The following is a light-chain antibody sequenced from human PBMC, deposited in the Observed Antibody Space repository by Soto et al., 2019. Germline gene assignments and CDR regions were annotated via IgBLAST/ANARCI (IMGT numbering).Light chain of an antibody. CDR3: QQYGSSPYT. CDR2: DAS. V-gene: IGKV1-5*01. J-gene: IGKJ2*01. CDR1: QSISSW. Sequence: DIQMTQSPSTLSASVGDRVTITCRASQSISSWLAWYQQKPGKAPKLLIYDASSLESGVPSRFSGSGSGTDFTLTISRLEPEDFAVYYCQQYGSSPYTFGQGTKVDIK.